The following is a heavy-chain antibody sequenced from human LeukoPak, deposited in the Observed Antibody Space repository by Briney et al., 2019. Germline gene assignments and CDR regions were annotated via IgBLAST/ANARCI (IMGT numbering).Heavy chain of an antibody. J-gene: IGHJ4*02. V-gene: IGHV1-2*02. Sequence: ASVKVSCKASGYTFTGYYMHWVRQAPGQGLEWMGWINPNSGGTNYAQKFQGRVTMTRDTSISTAYMELSRLRSDDTAVYYCARPRKYYDSSGRFDYWGQGTLVTVSS. D-gene: IGHD3-22*01. CDR2: INPNSGGT. CDR3: ARPRKYYDSSGRFDY. CDR1: GYTFTGYY.